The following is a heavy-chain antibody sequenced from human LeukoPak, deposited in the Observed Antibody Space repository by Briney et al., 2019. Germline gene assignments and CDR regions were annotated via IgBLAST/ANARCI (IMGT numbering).Heavy chain of an antibody. CDR2: IYYSGSA. CDR3: ARGSGTFDF. V-gene: IGHV4-59*02. J-gene: IGHJ4*02. Sequence: SETLSLTCTVSGASVSSYYWNWIRQPPGKGLEWIGYIYYSGSANYNPSLKSRLSMSLDTSKNHFSLDLSSVTAEDTAVYYCARGSGTFDFWGQGTLVTVSS. CDR1: GASVSSYY. D-gene: IGHD3-3*01.